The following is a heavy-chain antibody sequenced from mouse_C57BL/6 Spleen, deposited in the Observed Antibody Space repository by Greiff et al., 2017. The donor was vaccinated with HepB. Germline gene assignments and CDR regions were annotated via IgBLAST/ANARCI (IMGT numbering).Heavy chain of an antibody. J-gene: IGHJ2*01. D-gene: IGHD2-4*01. Sequence: VQLVESGPGLVQPSQSLSITCTVSGFSLTSYGVHWVRQSPGKGLEWLGVIWSGGSTDYNAAFISRLSISKDNSKSQVFFKMKSLQADDTAIYYCASPIYYDYAFDYWGQGTTLTVSS. CDR1: GFSLTSYG. CDR2: IWSGGST. V-gene: IGHV2-2*01. CDR3: ASPIYYDYAFDY.